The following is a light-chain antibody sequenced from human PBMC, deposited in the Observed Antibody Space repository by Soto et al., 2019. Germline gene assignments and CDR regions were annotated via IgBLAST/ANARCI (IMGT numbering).Light chain of an antibody. CDR1: STDIGYYDL. J-gene: IGLJ1*01. CDR3: CSYARSSTYV. V-gene: IGLV2-23*01. CDR2: EDS. Sequence: QSALTQPASVSGSPGQSITISCTGASTDIGYYDLVSWYQQHPGKAPNLMIYEDSKRPSGVSNRFSGSKSGNTASLTISGLQAEDEADYYCCSYARSSTYVFGTGTKLTVL.